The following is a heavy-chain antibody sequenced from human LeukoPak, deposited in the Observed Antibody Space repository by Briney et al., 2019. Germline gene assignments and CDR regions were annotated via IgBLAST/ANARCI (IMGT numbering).Heavy chain of an antibody. CDR2: ISGSGGST. Sequence: GGSLRLSCAASGFTFSSYAMSWVRQAPGKGLEWVSAISGSGGSTYYADSVKGLFTISRDNSKNPLYLQMNSLRAEDTAVYYCAKWGYYYDSSGYYYVPYFDYWGQGTLVTVSS. CDR1: GFTFSSYA. D-gene: IGHD3-22*01. V-gene: IGHV3-23*01. CDR3: AKWGYYYDSSGYYYVPYFDY. J-gene: IGHJ4*02.